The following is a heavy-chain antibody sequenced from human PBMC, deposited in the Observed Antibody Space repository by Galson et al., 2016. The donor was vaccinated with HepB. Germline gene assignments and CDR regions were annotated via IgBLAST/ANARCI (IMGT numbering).Heavy chain of an antibody. Sequence: SETLSLTCSFSAGSFTGYYWSWIRQSPDKGLEWIGEINHSGVIDYNPSLKSRVTIVMDTAKNQFSLKVSSVTTADTAVYFCARSGYGYGAYLQHWGQGTLVSVSS. V-gene: IGHV4-34*01. CDR1: AGSFTGYY. D-gene: IGHD5-18*01. J-gene: IGHJ1*01. CDR2: INHSGVI. CDR3: ARSGYGYGAYLQH.